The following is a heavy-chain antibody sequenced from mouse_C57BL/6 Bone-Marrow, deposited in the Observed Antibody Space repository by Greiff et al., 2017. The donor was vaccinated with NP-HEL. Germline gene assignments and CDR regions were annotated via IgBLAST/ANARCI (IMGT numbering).Heavy chain of an antibody. CDR2: IYPRSGNT. V-gene: IGHV1-81*01. Sequence: VKLMESGAELARPGASVKLSCKASGYTFTSYGISWVKQRTGQGLEWIGEIYPRSGNTYYNEKFKGKATLTADKSSSTAYMELRSLTSEDSAVYFCARGITTVVATGGFDYWGQGTTLTVSS. D-gene: IGHD1-1*01. CDR1: GYTFTSYG. J-gene: IGHJ2*01. CDR3: ARGITTVVATGGFDY.